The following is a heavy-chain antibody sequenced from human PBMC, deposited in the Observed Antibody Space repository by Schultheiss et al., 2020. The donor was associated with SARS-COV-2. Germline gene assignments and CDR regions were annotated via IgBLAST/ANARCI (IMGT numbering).Heavy chain of an antibody. CDR1: GGSISSGGYY. CDR2: IYYSGST. D-gene: IGHD6-19*01. CDR3: ARLRPIHNGQWLVLNY. Sequence: SQTLSLTCTVSGGSISSGGYYWSWIRQHPGKGLEWIGYIYYSGSTYYNPSLKSRVTISVDKSKNQFSLKLSSVTAADTAVYYCARLRPIHNGQWLVLNYWGQGTLVTVSS. V-gene: IGHV4-31*03. J-gene: IGHJ4*02.